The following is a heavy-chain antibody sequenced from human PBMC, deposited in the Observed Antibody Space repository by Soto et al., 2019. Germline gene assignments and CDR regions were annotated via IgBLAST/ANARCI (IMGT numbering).Heavy chain of an antibody. D-gene: IGHD6-6*01. CDR1: GGTFSSYA. Sequence: QVQLVQSGAEVKKPGSSVKVSCKASGGTFSSYAISWVRQAPGQGLEWMGGIIPIFGTANYAQKFQGRVTITADKSTSTAYMELSSLRSEDTAVYYCANPGGSSSIVDYYGMDVWGKGTTVTVSS. J-gene: IGHJ6*04. CDR3: ANPGGSSSIVDYYGMDV. V-gene: IGHV1-69*06. CDR2: IIPIFGTA.